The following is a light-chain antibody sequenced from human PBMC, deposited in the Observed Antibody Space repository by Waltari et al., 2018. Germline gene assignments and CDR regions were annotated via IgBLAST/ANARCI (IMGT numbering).Light chain of an antibody. J-gene: IGLJ3*02. CDR3: FVWDDSLSGLWV. CDR2: RSV. V-gene: IGLV1-47*01. Sequence: QSVLTQSPSTSGTPGQRVTISCSGSNSNIGTNHVYWYQQVPGTAPKLLIYRSVLRPSGVPVRVSGSRSGTSASLAISGLRSEDEAHYYCFVWDDSLSGLWVFGAGTKLTVL. CDR1: NSNIGTNH.